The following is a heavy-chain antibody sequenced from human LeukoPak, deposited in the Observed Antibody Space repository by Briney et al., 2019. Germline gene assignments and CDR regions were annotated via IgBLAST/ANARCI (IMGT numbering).Heavy chain of an antibody. CDR3: TRLRGFTFDM. D-gene: IGHD3-10*01. Sequence: PGGSLRLSCAASAFTFSNAWMSWVCQAPGKGLEWVGRLNSRTAGGTTDYAGPVTGSSTISRDDSKNTLYRQMNSLKTDDTAVYYCTRLRGFTFDMWGQGTTVTVSS. J-gene: IGHJ3*02. CDR2: LNSRTAGGTT. V-gene: IGHV3-15*01. CDR1: AFTFSNAW.